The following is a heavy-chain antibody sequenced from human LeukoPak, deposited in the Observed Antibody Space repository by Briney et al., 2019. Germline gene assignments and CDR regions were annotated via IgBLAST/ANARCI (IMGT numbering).Heavy chain of an antibody. Sequence: SETLSLTCTVSGDSISSYYWNWIRQPPGKGLEWIGYIYSGTTNYNPSLKSRVTMSRDTSKNQFSLKLSSVTAADTATYYCAREGEYSAGYFDYWGQGTLVTVSS. CDR1: GDSISSYY. D-gene: IGHD2/OR15-2a*01. J-gene: IGHJ4*02. V-gene: IGHV4-59*01. CDR3: AREGEYSAGYFDY. CDR2: IYSGTT.